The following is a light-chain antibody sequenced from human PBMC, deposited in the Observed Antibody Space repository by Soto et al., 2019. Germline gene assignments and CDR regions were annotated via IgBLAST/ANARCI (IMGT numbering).Light chain of an antibody. V-gene: IGLV2-14*01. CDR2: EVS. CDR3: SSLTTRFTYV. CDR1: SSDVCAYNY. Sequence: QSVLTQPASGSGSTEQSVDISCSGTSSDVCAYNYVSWYQQHPGKAPKLLLSEVSNRPSGVSDRFFGSKTGNTASLTISGLQAEDEADYYCSSLTTRFTYVFGTGTKVTVL. J-gene: IGLJ1*01.